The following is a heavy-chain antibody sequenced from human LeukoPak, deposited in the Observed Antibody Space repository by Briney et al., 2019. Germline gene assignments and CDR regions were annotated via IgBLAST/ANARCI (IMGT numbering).Heavy chain of an antibody. CDR1: GGSFSDYY. V-gene: IGHV4-34*01. D-gene: IGHD5-18*01. J-gene: IGHJ4*02. Sequence: SETLSLTCAVYGGSFSDYYWSWIRQPPGKGLEWIGEINHSGSTNYNPSLKSRVTISVDTSKNQFSLKLSSVTAADTAVYYCARENTAMVRWGQGTLVTVSS. CDR3: ARENTAMVR. CDR2: INHSGST.